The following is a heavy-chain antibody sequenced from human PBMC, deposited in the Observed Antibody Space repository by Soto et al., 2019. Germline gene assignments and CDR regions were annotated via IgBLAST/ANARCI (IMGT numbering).Heavy chain of an antibody. D-gene: IGHD6-19*01. J-gene: IGHJ4*02. CDR1: GYTLTSYD. CDR2: INPGGGST. CDR3: ARVAQVFSSGWKYFDY. V-gene: IGHV1-46*03. Sequence: ASVKVSCKASGYTLTSYDINWVRQAPGQGLEWMGIINPGGGSTSYAQKFQGRVTMTRDTSTSTVYMELSSLRSEDTAVYYCARVAQVFSSGWKYFDYWGQGALVTVSS.